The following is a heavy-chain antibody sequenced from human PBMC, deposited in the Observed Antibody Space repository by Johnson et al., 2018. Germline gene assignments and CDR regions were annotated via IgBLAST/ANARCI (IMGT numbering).Heavy chain of an antibody. CDR3: STGSRYSKYYYNYMDV. D-gene: IGHD3-10*01. CDR1: GFTVGDVW. CDR2: IKSKADGGTT. J-gene: IGHJ6*03. Sequence: EVQLVETGGGLVKXGESXRLXCAASGFTVGDVWMNWARQAPGKGLEWVGRIKSKADGGTTDYVGPVKGRFTITRDGSRNTLYLQKNSLKTEDTAVYYCSTGSRYSKYYYNYMDVWGKGTTVTVSS. V-gene: IGHV3-15*07.